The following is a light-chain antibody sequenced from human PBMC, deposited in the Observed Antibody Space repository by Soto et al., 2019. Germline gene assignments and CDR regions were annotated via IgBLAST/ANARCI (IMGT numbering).Light chain of an antibody. Sequence: DIQMTQSPSSLSASVGDRVTITCQASQDISNYLNWYQQKPGKDPKLLIYDASNLETGVPSRFSGSGSGTDFNFTISRLQTEDIATYECQQYDNLTLTFGGGTKVDI. V-gene: IGKV1-33*01. CDR2: DAS. CDR3: QQYDNLTLT. CDR1: QDISNY. J-gene: IGKJ4*01.